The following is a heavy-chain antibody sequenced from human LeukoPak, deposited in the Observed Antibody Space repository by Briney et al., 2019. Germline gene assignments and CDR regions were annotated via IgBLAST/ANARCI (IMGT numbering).Heavy chain of an antibody. Sequence: GGSLRLSCAASGFTFKAYGMHWVGRTPGKGLEWLAFIRYDESKTYYADSVKGRFTISRDNSKNTVSLQMNSLRTEDTAVYYCAKDVQGYNYDLNYYDYWGQGTLVTVSS. D-gene: IGHD3-16*01. J-gene: IGHJ4*02. V-gene: IGHV3-30*02. CDR2: IRYDESKT. CDR1: GFTFKAYG. CDR3: AKDVQGYNYDLNYYDY.